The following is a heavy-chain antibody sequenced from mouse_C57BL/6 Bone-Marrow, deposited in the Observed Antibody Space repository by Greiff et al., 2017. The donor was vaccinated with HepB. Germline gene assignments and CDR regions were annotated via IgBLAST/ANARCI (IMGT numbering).Heavy chain of an antibody. Sequence: SGSELRSPGSSVKLSCKAFDSEFIPIAYMSLVRQKPGHGIEWIGGIPPSIGRTIYGEKFEDKATLDADTLCNTAYLELNSLTSEDSAIYYCARTESGVVHWYFDVWGTGTTVTVSS. CDR3: ARTESGVVHWYFDV. D-gene: IGHD1-1*01. CDR2: IPPSIGRT. CDR1: DSEFIPIAY. J-gene: IGHJ1*03. V-gene: IGHV15-2*01.